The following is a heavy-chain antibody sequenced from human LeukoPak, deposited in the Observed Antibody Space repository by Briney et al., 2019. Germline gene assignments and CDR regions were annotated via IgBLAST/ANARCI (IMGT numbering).Heavy chain of an antibody. Sequence: PSQTLSLTCVISGDSVSSSRSAWNWIRQSPSRGLEWLGRTYYRSGWYNDYAVSVKSRITISPDTSKNQFSLQLNSLTPEDTAVYFCARVNSWTEEPDTGFDYWGQGTLVTVSS. CDR1: GDSVSSSRSA. CDR3: ARVNSWTEEPDTGFDY. V-gene: IGHV6-1*01. J-gene: IGHJ4*02. D-gene: IGHD1-14*01. CDR2: TYYRSGWYN.